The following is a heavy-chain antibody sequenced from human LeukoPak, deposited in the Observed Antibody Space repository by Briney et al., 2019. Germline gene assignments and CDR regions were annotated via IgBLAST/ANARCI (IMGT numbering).Heavy chain of an antibody. J-gene: IGHJ4*02. V-gene: IGHV3-23*01. CDR2: VGGSGTRT. Sequence: GGSLRLSCSASGFTFTTYGMNWVRQAPGKGLEWVSGVGGSGTRTYYADSVKGRFTISRDNSKNTLYLQMNSLRDEDTAVYYCAKDSHWILFDDWGQGTLVTVSS. D-gene: IGHD2-2*03. CDR3: AKDSHWILFDD. CDR1: GFTFTTYG.